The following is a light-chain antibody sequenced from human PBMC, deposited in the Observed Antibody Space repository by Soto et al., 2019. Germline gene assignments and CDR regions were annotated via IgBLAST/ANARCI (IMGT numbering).Light chain of an antibody. J-gene: IGKJ4*01. CDR3: QQRSNWLT. CDR2: DAS. CDR1: QSVSSSC. V-gene: IGKV3D-20*02. Sequence: EIVLTQSPGTLSLSPGERATLSCRASQSVSSSCLAWYQQKPGQAPRLLIYDASTRATGIPARFSGSGSGTDFTLTISSLEPEDFAVYYCQQRSNWLTFGGGTKVDIK.